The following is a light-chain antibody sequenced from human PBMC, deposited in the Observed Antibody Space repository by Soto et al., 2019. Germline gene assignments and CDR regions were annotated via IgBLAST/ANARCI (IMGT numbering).Light chain of an antibody. CDR3: QQSYSTQYT. V-gene: IGKV1-39*01. CDR1: QSISEY. CDR2: AAS. Sequence: DIQMTQYPSSLSASVGDTVTFTCRASQSISEYLNWYQQKPGQAPKLLIYAASILQSGVPSRFSGSGSGTDFTLTISSLQPEDFAGYFCQQSYSTQYTFGQGTKVDIK. J-gene: IGKJ2*01.